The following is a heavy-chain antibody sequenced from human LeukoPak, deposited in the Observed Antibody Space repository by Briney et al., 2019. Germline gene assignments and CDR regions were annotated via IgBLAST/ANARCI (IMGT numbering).Heavy chain of an antibody. J-gene: IGHJ5*02. Sequence: SETLSPTCTVSGGSVSSGSYYWSWIRQPPGKGLEWIGYIYYSGSTNYNPSLKSRVTISVDTSKNQFSLKLSSVTAADTAVYYCARGGYSSGWYPWFDPWGQGTLVTVSS. CDR3: ARGGYSSGWYPWFDP. CDR1: GGSVSSGSYY. CDR2: IYYSGST. D-gene: IGHD6-19*01. V-gene: IGHV4-61*01.